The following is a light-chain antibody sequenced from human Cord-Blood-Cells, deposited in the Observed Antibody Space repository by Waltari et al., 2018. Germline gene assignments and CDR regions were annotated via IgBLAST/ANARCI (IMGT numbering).Light chain of an antibody. V-gene: IGLV2-23*01. CDR2: EGS. Sequence: QSALTQPASVSGSPGQSITIPCTGTSSDVGSYNLFSWYQQHPGKAPKRMIYEGSKRPSGVSNRFSGSKSGNTASLTISGLQAEDEADYYCCSYAGSSTSWVFGGGTKLTVL. J-gene: IGLJ3*02. CDR1: SSDVGSYNL. CDR3: CSYAGSSTSWV.